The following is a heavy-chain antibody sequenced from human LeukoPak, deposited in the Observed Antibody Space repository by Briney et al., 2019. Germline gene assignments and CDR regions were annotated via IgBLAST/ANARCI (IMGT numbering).Heavy chain of an antibody. J-gene: IGHJ4*02. CDR3: ARVTSRTPAAGIDY. Sequence: GGSLRLSCAASGFTSTSYWMHWVRQVPGKGLVWVSRINSDGSGTTYADSVKGRFTISRDNAKNTLYLQMNSLRAEDTAVYHCARVTSRTPAAGIDYWGQGTLVTVSS. V-gene: IGHV3-74*01. CDR2: INSDGSGT. CDR1: GFTSTSYW. D-gene: IGHD6-13*01.